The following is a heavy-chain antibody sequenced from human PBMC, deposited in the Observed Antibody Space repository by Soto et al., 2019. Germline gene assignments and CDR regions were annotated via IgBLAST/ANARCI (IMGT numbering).Heavy chain of an antibody. Sequence: PGESQKISCKGSGYSFTSYGIGWVRQMPGKGLEWMGIIYPGDSDTRYSPSFQGQVTISADKSISTAYLQWSSLKASDTAMYYYARPVLVGHYGTDVWGQGTTVTVS. CDR2: IYPGDSDT. CDR3: ARPVLVGHYGTDV. CDR1: GYSFTSYG. J-gene: IGHJ6*02. V-gene: IGHV5-51*01.